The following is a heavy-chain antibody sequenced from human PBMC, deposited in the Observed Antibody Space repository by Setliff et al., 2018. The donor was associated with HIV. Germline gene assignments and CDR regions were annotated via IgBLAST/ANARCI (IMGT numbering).Heavy chain of an antibody. V-gene: IGHV3-30*01. J-gene: IGHJ4*02. D-gene: IGHD5-18*01. CDR1: GFTFSNFA. Sequence: GGSLRLSCVASGFTFSNFAMHWVRQAPGKGLEWVSVISYDGSRISYADSVKGRFTISRDNSKNTLYLQMNSLRAEDTAVYYCAKDWGDVDTAMAFDYWGQGTLVTVSS. CDR3: AKDWGDVDTAMAFDY. CDR2: ISYDGSRI.